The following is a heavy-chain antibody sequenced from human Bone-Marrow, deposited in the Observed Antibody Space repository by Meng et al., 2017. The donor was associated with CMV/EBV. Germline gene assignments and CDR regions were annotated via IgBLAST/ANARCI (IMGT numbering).Heavy chain of an antibody. V-gene: IGHV3-48*03. CDR1: GFTFSSYE. J-gene: IGHJ6*02. CDR2: ISSSGSTI. D-gene: IGHD2-2*01. Sequence: GGSLRLSCAASGFTFSSYEMNWVRQAPGKGLEWVSYISSSGSTIYYADSVKGRFTISRDNAKNSLYLKMNSLRAEDTAVYYCATHQGPAAHHAPYYYYGMDVWGQGTTVTVSS. CDR3: ATHQGPAAHHAPYYYYGMDV.